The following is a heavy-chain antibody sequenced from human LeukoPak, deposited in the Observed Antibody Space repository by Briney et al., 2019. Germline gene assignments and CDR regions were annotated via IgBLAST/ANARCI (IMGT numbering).Heavy chain of an antibody. V-gene: IGHV3-23*01. CDR3: ARSVVVTAFRVFDY. J-gene: IGHJ4*02. CDR2: ISGSGGST. D-gene: IGHD2-21*02. CDR1: GFTFSSYA. Sequence: GRSLRLSCAASGFTFSSYAMSWVRQAPGRELEWVSAISGSGGSTYYADSVKGRFTISRDNSKNTLYLQMNSLRAEDAAVYYCARSVVVTAFRVFDYWGQGTLVTVSS.